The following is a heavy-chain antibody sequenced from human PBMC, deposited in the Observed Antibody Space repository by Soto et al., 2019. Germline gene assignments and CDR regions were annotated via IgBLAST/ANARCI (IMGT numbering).Heavy chain of an antibody. D-gene: IGHD5-18*01. CDR2: IFSAGST. Sequence: EVQLVESGGGLVQPGGSLRLSCAASGFTVSNNYMTWVRQAPGGGLDWVSIIFSAGSTYYADSVRGRFTISRDNSKNTLYLQMNILRAEDSAIYYCARGAGGNSWRSPTFDSWGQGTLVTVSS. V-gene: IGHV3-66*01. CDR3: ARGAGGNSWRSPTFDS. CDR1: GFTVSNNY. J-gene: IGHJ4*02.